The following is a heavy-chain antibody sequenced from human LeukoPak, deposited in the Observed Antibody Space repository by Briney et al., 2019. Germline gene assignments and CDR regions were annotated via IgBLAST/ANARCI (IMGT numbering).Heavy chain of an antibody. J-gene: IGHJ5*02. D-gene: IGHD6-19*01. Sequence: GGSLRLSCAASGFTFSTYWMSWVRQAPGKGLEWVANIKQDGSEKYYVDSVKGRFTISRDNAKNSLYLQMNSLRAEDTAVYYCARDLTQWLALNWFDPWGQGTLVTVSS. CDR2: IKQDGSEK. V-gene: IGHV3-7*01. CDR3: ARDLTQWLALNWFDP. CDR1: GFTFSTYW.